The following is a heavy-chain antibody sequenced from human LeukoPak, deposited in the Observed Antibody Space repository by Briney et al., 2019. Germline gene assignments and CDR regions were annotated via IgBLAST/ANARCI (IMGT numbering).Heavy chain of an antibody. CDR1: GFTFSSYG. D-gene: IGHD6-6*01. CDR3: AKDVGIAARQGLGD. CDR2: IRYDGSNK. J-gene: IGHJ4*02. Sequence: GGSLRLSCAASGFTFSSYGMHWVRQAPGKGLEWVAFIRYDGSNKYYADSVKGRFTISRDNSKNTLYLQMNSLRAEDTAVYYCAKDVGIAARQGLGDWGQGTLVTVSS. V-gene: IGHV3-30*02.